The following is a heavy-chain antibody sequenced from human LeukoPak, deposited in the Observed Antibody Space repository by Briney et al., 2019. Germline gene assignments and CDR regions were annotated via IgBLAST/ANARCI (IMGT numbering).Heavy chain of an antibody. CDR3: ARRGSSSWYGYYYYYGMDV. V-gene: IGHV5-51*01. D-gene: IGHD6-13*01. CDR1: GYSFTSYW. J-gene: IGHJ6*02. CDR2: IYPGDSDT. Sequence: GESLKISCKGSGYSFTSYWIGWVRQMPGKGLEWMGIIYPGDSDTRCSPSFQGQVTISADKSISTAYLQWSSLKASDTAMYYCARRGSSSWYGYYYYYGMDVWGQGTTVTVSS.